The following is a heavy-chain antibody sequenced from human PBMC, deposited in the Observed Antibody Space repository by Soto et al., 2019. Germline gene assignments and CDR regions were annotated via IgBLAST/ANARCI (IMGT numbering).Heavy chain of an antibody. J-gene: IGHJ4*02. CDR2: ISSSSSYI. CDR1: GFTFSSYS. D-gene: IGHD2-15*01. Sequence: PGGSLRLSCAASGFTFSSYSVNWVRQAPGKGLEWVSSISSSSSYIYYADSMKGRFTISRDNARNSLYLQMNTLRAEDTAVYYCARDPRDVARPFDYWGQGTLVTVSS. CDR3: ARDPRDVARPFDY. V-gene: IGHV3-21*01.